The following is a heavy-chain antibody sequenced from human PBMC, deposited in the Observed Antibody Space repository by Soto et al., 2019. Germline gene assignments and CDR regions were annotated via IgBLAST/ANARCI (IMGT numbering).Heavy chain of an antibody. J-gene: IGHJ3*01. CDR1: GFSFSRYG. CDR3: SKAMIGSYDSDAFDV. D-gene: IGHD3-22*01. CDR2: ISYDESTT. V-gene: IGHV3-30*18. Sequence: PGGSLRLSCAASGFSFSRYGIHWVRQAPGKGLEWVAVISYDESTTFYADSVKGRFTISRDNSKSTLFLQMNSLRPEDTAVYYCSKAMIGSYDSDAFDVWGQGTTVTVSS.